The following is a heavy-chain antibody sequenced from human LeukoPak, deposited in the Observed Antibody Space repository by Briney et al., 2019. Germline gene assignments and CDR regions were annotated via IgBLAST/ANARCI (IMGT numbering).Heavy chain of an antibody. CDR2: IRFDGNNN. D-gene: IGHD5-12*01. J-gene: IGHJ4*02. V-gene: IGHV3-30*02. CDR3: STPTVATDFDY. Sequence: GGSLRLSCAASGFTFSSYGMHWVRQAPGKGLEWVAFIRFDGNNNFQADSVKGRFTISRDISKNTLYLQMNSLRAEDTAVYYCSTPTVATDFDYWGQGTLVTVSS. CDR1: GFTFSSYG.